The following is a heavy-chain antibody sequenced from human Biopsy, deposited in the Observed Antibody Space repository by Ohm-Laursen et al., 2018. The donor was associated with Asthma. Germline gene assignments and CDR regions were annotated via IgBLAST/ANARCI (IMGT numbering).Heavy chain of an antibody. CDR2: IYHLGNA. Sequence: SQTLSLTCDVSGGSISVSNWWSWVRQPPGRGLEWIGQIYHLGNANYNPFLKSRVTMSVDKSKNQFSLKLTSVTAADTAVYFCARRWRSYDSSNYYLDQWGQGTLVTVSS. CDR1: GGSISVSNW. D-gene: IGHD3-22*01. V-gene: IGHV4/OR15-8*01. CDR3: ARRWRSYDSSNYYLDQ. J-gene: IGHJ4*02.